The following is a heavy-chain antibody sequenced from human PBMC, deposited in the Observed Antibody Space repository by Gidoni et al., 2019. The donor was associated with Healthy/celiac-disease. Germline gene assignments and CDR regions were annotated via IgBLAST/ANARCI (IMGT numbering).Heavy chain of an antibody. Sequence: QVQLQQWGAGLLKPSETLSLTCAVYGGSFSGYYWSWIRQPPGKGLVWIGEINHSGSTNYNPSLKSRVTISVDTSKNQFSLKLSSVTAADTAVYYCASFIAVAGRDDSDAFDIWGQGTMVTVSS. CDR2: INHSGST. V-gene: IGHV4-34*01. J-gene: IGHJ3*02. CDR3: ASFIAVAGRDDSDAFDI. D-gene: IGHD6-19*01. CDR1: GGSFSGYY.